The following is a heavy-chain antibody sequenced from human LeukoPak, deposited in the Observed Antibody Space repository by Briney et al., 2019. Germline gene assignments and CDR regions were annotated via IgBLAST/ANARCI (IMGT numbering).Heavy chain of an antibody. CDR1: GGSFSSGGYY. Sequence: SETLSLTCTVSGGSFSSGGYYWSWIRQHPGKGLEWIGHIYHTGSSYYNPTLKSRVTISVDTSKNQFSLRLKSVTAADTAVYYCARLVARVRGVTYYFDYWGRGTLVTVSS. J-gene: IGHJ4*02. V-gene: IGHV4-31*03. CDR3: ARLVARVRGVTYYFDY. CDR2: IYHTGSS. D-gene: IGHD3-10*01.